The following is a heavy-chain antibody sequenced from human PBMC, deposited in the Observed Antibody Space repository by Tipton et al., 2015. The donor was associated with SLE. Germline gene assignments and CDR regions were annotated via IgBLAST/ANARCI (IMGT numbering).Heavy chain of an antibody. J-gene: IGHJ2*01. CDR1: GFTVSSNY. Sequence: LRLSCAASGFTVSSNYMSWIRQPAGKGLEWIGRVFTSGSTNYNPSLKSRVTISVDTSKNQFSLKLSSVTAADTAVYYCASLSYSSSSLVYWGRGTLVTVSS. D-gene: IGHD6-6*01. CDR2: VFTSGST. CDR3: ASLSYSSSSLVY. V-gene: IGHV4-4*07.